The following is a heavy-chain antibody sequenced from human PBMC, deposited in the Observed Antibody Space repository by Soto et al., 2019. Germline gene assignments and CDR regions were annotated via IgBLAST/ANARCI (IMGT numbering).Heavy chain of an antibody. V-gene: IGHV4-61*01. CDR2: IYYSGST. CDR3: ARSVVVVRGYFDY. Sequence: SETLSLTCTVSGGSVSSGSYYWSWIRQPPGKGLEWIGYIYYSGSTDYNPSLKSRVTISVDTSKNQFSLKLSSVTAADTAVYYCARSVVVVRGYFDYWGQGTLVTVS. J-gene: IGHJ4*02. CDR1: GGSVSSGSYY. D-gene: IGHD3-22*01.